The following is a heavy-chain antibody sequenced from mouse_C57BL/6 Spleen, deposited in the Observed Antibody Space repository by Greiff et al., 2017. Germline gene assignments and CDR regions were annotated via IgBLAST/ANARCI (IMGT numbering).Heavy chain of an antibody. Sequence: QVQLKQSGAELVKPGASVKLSCKASGYTFNCHWMHWVKQRPGRGLEWIGRIDPNSGGTKYHAKFKSQATLTVDKPSSTPYLQISSLTCENTAVYFTAPDNTIYGCAYWGQGTLVTVSA. CDR2: IDPNSGGT. V-gene: IGHV1-72*01. CDR3: APDNTIYGCAY. CDR1: GYTFNCHW. J-gene: IGHJ3*01. D-gene: IGHD1-1*02.